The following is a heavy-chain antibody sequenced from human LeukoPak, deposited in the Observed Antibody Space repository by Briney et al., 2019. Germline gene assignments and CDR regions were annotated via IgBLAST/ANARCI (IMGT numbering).Heavy chain of an antibody. CDR3: ARGLMIRGVADY. D-gene: IGHD3-10*01. Sequence: GGSLRLSCAASGFTFSSYGMRWVRQAPGKGLEWVAVISYDGSNKYYADSVKGRFTISRDNSKSTLYLQMNSLRAEDTAVYYCARGLMIRGVADYWGQGTLVTVSS. J-gene: IGHJ4*02. CDR2: ISYDGSNK. CDR1: GFTFSSYG. V-gene: IGHV3-30*03.